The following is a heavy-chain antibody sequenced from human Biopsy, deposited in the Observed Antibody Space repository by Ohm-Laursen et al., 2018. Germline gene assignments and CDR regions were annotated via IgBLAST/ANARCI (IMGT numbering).Heavy chain of an antibody. Sequence: SETLSLTCPASGGSFTGHYWSWIRQPPGKGLEWIGHISYTGYTSYKSSLKSRVTISLDTSRKHFSLRLTSLAAADTAVYYCARGSNEYGGLYFPHWGQGTLVTVSS. D-gene: IGHD4-23*01. CDR1: GGSFTGHY. CDR2: ISYTGYT. J-gene: IGHJ1*01. V-gene: IGHV4-59*11. CDR3: ARGSNEYGGLYFPH.